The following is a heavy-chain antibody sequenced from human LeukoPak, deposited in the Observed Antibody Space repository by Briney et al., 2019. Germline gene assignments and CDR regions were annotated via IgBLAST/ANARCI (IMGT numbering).Heavy chain of an antibody. CDR1: GFSFSNSS. V-gene: IGHV3-53*01. D-gene: IGHD2-15*01. CDR3: ATGGRSGVAFES. CDR2: IYSGGST. J-gene: IGHJ4*02. Sequence: PGGSLRLSCAASGFSFSNSSMNWVRQAPGKGLEWVSLIYSGGSTYYADSVMGRSTISRDKSNNTLYLQMNSLRAEDTAVYYCATGGRSGVAFESWGQGTLVTVSS.